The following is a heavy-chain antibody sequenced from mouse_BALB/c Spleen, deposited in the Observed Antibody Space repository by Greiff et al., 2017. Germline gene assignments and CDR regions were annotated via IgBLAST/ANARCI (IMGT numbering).Heavy chain of an antibody. CDR3: ASGYDYDGGYAMDY. D-gene: IGHD2-4*01. CDR1: GFNIKDTY. CDR2: IDPANGNT. V-gene: IGHV14-3*02. Sequence: EVQLQESGAELVKPGASVKLSCTASGFNIKDTYMHWVKQRPEQGLEWIGRIDPANGNTKYDPKFQGKATITADTSSNTAYLQLSSLTSEDTAVYYCASGYDYDGGYAMDYWGQGTSVTVSS. J-gene: IGHJ4*01.